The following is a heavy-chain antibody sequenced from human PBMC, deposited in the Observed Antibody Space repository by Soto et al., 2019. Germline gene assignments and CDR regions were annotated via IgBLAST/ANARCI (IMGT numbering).Heavy chain of an antibody. CDR1: GGTFSSYT. J-gene: IGHJ5*02. Sequence: QVQLVQSGAEVKKPGSSVKVSCKASGGTFSSYTISWVRQAPGQRLEWMGRIIPILGIANYAQKFQGRVTNTADRSTRTSYLELSSKSSEDTAVYYCARERMTMVRSYNWFDPWGQGTLFTVAS. CDR3: ARERMTMVRSYNWFDP. D-gene: IGHD3-10*01. V-gene: IGHV1-69*08. CDR2: IIPILGIA.